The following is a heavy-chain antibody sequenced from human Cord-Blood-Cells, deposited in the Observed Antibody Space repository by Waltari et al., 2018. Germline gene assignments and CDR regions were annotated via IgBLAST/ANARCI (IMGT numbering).Heavy chain of an antibody. CDR1: GGSISLYS. D-gene: IGHD2-15*01. J-gene: IGHJ5*02. CDR3: ARAVVVVAATRYSVSWFDP. CDR2: IYYSGST. V-gene: IGHV4-59*01. Sequence: QVQLQASGPGRVKPPETMSVTYTASGGSISLYSGCWTRQPPGKGLEWIGYIYYSGSTNYNPSLKSRVTISVDTSKNQFSLKLSSVTAADTAVYYCARAVVVVAATRYSVSWFDPWGQGTLVTVSS.